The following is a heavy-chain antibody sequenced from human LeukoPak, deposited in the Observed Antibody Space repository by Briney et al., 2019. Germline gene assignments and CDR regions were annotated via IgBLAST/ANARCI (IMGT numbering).Heavy chain of an antibody. Sequence: GGSLRLSCAASGFTSSSYWMSWVRQAPGKGLEWVANIKQDGSEKYYVDSVKGRFTISRDNAKNSLYLQMNSLRAEDTAVYYCARDQYCDILTGYYTSNHFDYWGQGTLVTVSS. CDR1: GFTSSSYW. CDR3: ARDQYCDILTGYYTSNHFDY. J-gene: IGHJ4*02. CDR2: IKQDGSEK. D-gene: IGHD3-9*01. V-gene: IGHV3-7*03.